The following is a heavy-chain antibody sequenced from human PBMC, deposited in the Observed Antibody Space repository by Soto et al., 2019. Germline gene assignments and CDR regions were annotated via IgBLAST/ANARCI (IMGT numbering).Heavy chain of an antibody. CDR1: GYTFTSYA. D-gene: IGHD5-18*01. CDR2: INAGNGNT. J-gene: IGHJ4*02. Sequence: QVQLVQSGAEVKKPGDSVKVSCKASGYTFTSYAMHWVRQAPGQRLEWMGWINAGNGNTKYSQKFQGRVTITRDTSASTAYMELSRLRSGDTAVYYCARGEPYTAMVPFDYWGQVTLVTVSS. CDR3: ARGEPYTAMVPFDY. V-gene: IGHV1-3*01.